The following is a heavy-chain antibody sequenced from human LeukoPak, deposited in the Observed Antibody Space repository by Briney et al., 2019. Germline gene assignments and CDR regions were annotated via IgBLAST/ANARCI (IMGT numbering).Heavy chain of an antibody. CDR1: GGSFSGYY. Sequence: SETLSLTCAVYGGSFSGYYWSWIRQPPGKGLEWIGEINHSGSTNYNPSLKSRVTISVDTSKNQFSLKLSSVTAADTAVYYCARSGSGSYRSCFDYWGQGTLVTVSS. J-gene: IGHJ4*02. CDR3: ARSGSGSYRSCFDY. V-gene: IGHV4-34*01. D-gene: IGHD3-10*01. CDR2: INHSGST.